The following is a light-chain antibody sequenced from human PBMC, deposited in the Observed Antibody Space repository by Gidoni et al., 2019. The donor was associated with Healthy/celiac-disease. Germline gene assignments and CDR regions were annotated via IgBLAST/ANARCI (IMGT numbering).Light chain of an antibody. CDR1: QSISSY. CDR2: AAS. V-gene: IGKV1-39*01. J-gene: IGKJ2*01. CDR3: QQSYSTPRYT. Sequence: IQMTQSPPSLSASVGDRVTITCRASQSISSYLNWYQQKPGKATKLLIYAASSLQSGVPSRCSGSGSGTDFTLTISSLQPEDFATYYCQQSYSTPRYTFGQGTKLEIK.